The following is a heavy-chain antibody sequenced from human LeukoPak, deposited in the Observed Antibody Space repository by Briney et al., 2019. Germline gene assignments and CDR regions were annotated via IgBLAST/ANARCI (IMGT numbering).Heavy chain of an antibody. D-gene: IGHD3-22*01. CDR2: INHSGST. Sequence: PSETLSLTCAVYGGSFSGYYWSWIRQPPGKGLEWIGEINHSGSTNYNPSLKSRVTISVDASKNQFSLKLSSVTAADTAVYYCARLCTMIVVAISSNWFDPWGQGTLVTVSS. CDR3: ARLCTMIVVAISSNWFDP. V-gene: IGHV4-34*01. J-gene: IGHJ5*02. CDR1: GGSFSGYY.